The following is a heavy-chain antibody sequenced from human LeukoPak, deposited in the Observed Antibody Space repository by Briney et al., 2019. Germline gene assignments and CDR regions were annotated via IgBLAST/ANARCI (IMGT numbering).Heavy chain of an antibody. CDR1: GGSISSYY. V-gene: IGHV4-59*08. J-gene: IGHJ4*02. CDR2: IYYSGST. CDR3: ARHGIVDSSRKYYFDY. D-gene: IGHD6-13*01. Sequence: SETLSLTCTVSGGSISSYYWSWIRQPPGKGLEWIGYIYYSGSTNYNPSLKSRVTILVDTSKNQFSLNLNSVTAEDTAVYFCARHGIVDSSRKYYFDYWGQGTLVTVSS.